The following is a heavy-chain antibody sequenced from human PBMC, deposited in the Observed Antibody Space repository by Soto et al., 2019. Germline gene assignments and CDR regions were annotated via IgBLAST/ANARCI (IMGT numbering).Heavy chain of an antibody. J-gene: IGHJ6*02. CDR1: GGSISSGGYY. CDR3: ARQGYYYYGMDV. V-gene: IGHV4-31*03. Sequence: SETLSLTCTVSGGSISSGGYYWSWIRQHPGKGLEWIGNIYYSGSTYYNPSLKSRVTISVDTSKNQFSLRLSSVTAADTAVYYCARQGYYYYGMDVWGQGTTVTVSS. CDR2: IYYSGST.